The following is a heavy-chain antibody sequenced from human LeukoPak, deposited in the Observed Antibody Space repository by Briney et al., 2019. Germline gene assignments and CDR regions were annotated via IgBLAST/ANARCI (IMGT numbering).Heavy chain of an antibody. Sequence: TGGSLRLSCAASGFTFSSYSMNWVRQAPGKGLEWISYITSSSGTICYADSVKGRFTISRDNAKNSLYLQMNSLRAEDTAVYYCARDHNWSFDYWGQGILVTASS. CDR1: GFTFSSYS. D-gene: IGHD1-20*01. CDR3: ARDHNWSFDY. CDR2: ITSSSGTI. V-gene: IGHV3-48*04. J-gene: IGHJ4*02.